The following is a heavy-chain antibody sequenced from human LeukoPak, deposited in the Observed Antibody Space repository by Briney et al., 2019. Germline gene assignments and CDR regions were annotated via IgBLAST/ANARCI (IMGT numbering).Heavy chain of an antibody. J-gene: IGHJ4*02. CDR2: ISWNSGSI. CDR1: GFTFDDYA. CDR3: ARGLIAAAGPDY. Sequence: GGSLRLSCAASGFTFDDYAMHWVRQAPGKGLEWVSGISWNSGSIGYTDSVKGRFTISRDNAKNSLYLQMNSLRAEDTAVYYCARGLIAAAGPDYWGQGTLVTVSS. D-gene: IGHD6-13*01. V-gene: IGHV3-9*01.